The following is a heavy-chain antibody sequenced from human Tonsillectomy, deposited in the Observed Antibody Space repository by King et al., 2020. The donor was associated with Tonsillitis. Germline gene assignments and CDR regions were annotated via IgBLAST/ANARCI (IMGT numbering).Heavy chain of an antibody. CDR3: ARDIDDYGDYVGYFDY. Sequence: VQLVESGRGVVQPGRSLRLSCAASGFTFSTYAMHWVRQAPGKGLEWVAVISYDGSNKYYADPVKGRFTISRDNSKNTLYLQMNSLRAEDTAVYYCARDIDDYGDYVGYFDYWGQGTLVTVSS. J-gene: IGHJ4*02. D-gene: IGHD4-17*01. CDR1: GFTFSTYA. V-gene: IGHV3-30-3*01. CDR2: ISYDGSNK.